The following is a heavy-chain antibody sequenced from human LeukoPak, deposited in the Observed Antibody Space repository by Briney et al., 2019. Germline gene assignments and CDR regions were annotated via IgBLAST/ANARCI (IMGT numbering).Heavy chain of an antibody. CDR3: ARQMRYFDWEGAFDI. CDR1: GGSISSYY. CDR2: IYYSGST. J-gene: IGHJ3*02. Sequence: TAETLSLTCTVSGGSISSYYWIWLRQPPGKGLEWIGYIYYSGSTNYNPSLKSRVTISVDTSKNQFSLKLSSVTAADTAVYCCARQMRYFDWEGAFDIWGQGTMVTLSS. V-gene: IGHV4-59*01. D-gene: IGHD3-9*01.